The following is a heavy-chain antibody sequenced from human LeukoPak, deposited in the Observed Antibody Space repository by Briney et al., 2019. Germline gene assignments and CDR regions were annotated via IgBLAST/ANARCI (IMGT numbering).Heavy chain of an antibody. D-gene: IGHD4-17*01. V-gene: IGHV3-23*01. CDR1: GFTVSSNY. Sequence: PGGSLRLSCAASGFTVSSNYMSWVRQAPGKGLEWVSSIRGSDGSTYYADSVKGRFAISRDNSKNTLYLQMNSPRAEDTAVYYCAKDVYGDYGGLDYWGQGTLVTVSS. CDR2: IRGSDGST. J-gene: IGHJ4*02. CDR3: AKDVYGDYGGLDY.